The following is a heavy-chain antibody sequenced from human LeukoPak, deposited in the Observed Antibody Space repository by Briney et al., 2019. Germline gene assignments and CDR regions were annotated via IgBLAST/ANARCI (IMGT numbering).Heavy chain of an antibody. CDR3: ARVGGDDSTGHYSVDY. D-gene: IGHD3-22*01. Sequence: SETLSLTCAVSGYSITSTYWWGWIRQTPGRGLEWIGSLHHSGSTSYSPSLKSRVTISVDTSKNQFSLRLSSVTAADTAVYYCARVGGDDSTGHYSVDYWGQGTPVTVSS. V-gene: IGHV4-38-2*01. CDR1: GYSITSTYW. J-gene: IGHJ4*02. CDR2: LHHSGST.